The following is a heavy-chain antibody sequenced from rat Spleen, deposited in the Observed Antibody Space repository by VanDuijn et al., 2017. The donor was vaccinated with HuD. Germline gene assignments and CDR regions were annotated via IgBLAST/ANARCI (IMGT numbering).Heavy chain of an antibody. J-gene: IGHJ2*01. D-gene: IGHD1-11*01. Sequence: EVQLQESGPGLVKPSQSLSLTCSVSGHSISSTYRWNWIRKFPGNKMEWIGHISYSGSTSYNPSLKSRISITRDTSKNQFFLQLNSVTTEDTATYYCARYGGYSGGGFDYWGQGVMVTVSS. CDR1: GHSISSTY. V-gene: IGHV3-1*01. CDR3: ARYGGYSGGGFDY. CDR2: ISYSGST.